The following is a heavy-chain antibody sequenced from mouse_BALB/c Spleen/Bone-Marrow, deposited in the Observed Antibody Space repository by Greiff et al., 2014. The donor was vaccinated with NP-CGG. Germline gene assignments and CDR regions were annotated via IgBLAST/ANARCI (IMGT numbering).Heavy chain of an antibody. CDR3: AEGGYGNVFDY. J-gene: IGHJ2*01. V-gene: IGHV1-31*01. D-gene: IGHD2-1*01. CDR2: INPYNGAT. Sequence: EVQLVESGPELVKPGASVKISCKASGYSFTGYYMHWVKQSHVKSLEWIGRINPYNGATSYNQNFKDKASLTVDKSSSTAYMELHSLTSEDSAVYYCAEGGYGNVFDYWGQGTTLTVSS. CDR1: GYSFTGYY.